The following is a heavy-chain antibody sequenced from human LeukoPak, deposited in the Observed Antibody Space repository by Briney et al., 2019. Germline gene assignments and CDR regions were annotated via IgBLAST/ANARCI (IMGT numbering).Heavy chain of an antibody. Sequence: GGSLRLSCAASGFTFKSSWMHWVRQPPGRGPVWVSRISSDGTNTRYGDSVRGRFTVSRDNARNTLYLQMNSLRVEDSAVYYCARDWGGSGPTSHDYWGQGTQVTVSS. J-gene: IGHJ4*02. V-gene: IGHV3-74*01. CDR1: GFTFKSSW. CDR2: ISSDGTNT. D-gene: IGHD3-16*01. CDR3: ARDWGGSGPTSHDY.